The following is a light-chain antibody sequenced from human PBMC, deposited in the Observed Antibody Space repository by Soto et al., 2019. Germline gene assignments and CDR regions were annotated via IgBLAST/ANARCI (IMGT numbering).Light chain of an antibody. Sequence: QSALTQPASVSGSPGQSITISCTGTSSDVGGYNYVSWYQQHPGKAPKLMIYDVSNRPSGVSNRFSGSKSGNTASLTISGLQAEDEADYYCSSYTSSSTWKVFGGGNKLTVL. CDR1: SSDVGGYNY. CDR3: SSYTSSSTWKV. V-gene: IGLV2-14*01. J-gene: IGLJ2*01. CDR2: DVS.